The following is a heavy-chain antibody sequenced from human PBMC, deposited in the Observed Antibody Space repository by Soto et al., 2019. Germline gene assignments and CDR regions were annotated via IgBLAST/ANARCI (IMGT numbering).Heavy chain of an antibody. J-gene: IGHJ1*01. CDR1: GFTFSSYG. D-gene: IGHD3-22*01. Sequence: PGGSLRLSCAASGFTFSSYGMHWVRQAPGKGLEWVAVISYDGSNKYYADSVKGRFTISRDNSKNTLYLQMNSLRAEDTAVYYCAKDYGDSSGYALFQHWGQGTLVTVSS. CDR2: ISYDGSNK. V-gene: IGHV3-30*18. CDR3: AKDYGDSSGYALFQH.